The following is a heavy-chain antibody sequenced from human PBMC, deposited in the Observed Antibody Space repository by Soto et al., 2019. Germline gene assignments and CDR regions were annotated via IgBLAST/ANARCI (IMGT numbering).Heavy chain of an antibody. CDR2: INPSGGST. V-gene: IGHV1-46*01. J-gene: IGHJ6*02. D-gene: IGHD5-12*01. Sequence: GASVKVSCKASGYTFTSYYMHWVRQAPGQGLEWMGIINPSGGSTSYAQKFQGRVTMTRDTSTSTVYMELSSLRSEDTAVYYCARDSPSDGGYGRGRGYYYYYGMDVWGQGTTVTVSS. CDR3: ARDSPSDGGYGRGRGYYYYYGMDV. CDR1: GYTFTSYY.